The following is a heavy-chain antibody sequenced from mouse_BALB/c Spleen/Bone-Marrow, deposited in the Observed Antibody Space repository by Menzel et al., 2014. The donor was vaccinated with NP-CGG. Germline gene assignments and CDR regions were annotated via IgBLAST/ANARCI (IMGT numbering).Heavy chain of an antibody. D-gene: IGHD2-1*01. CDR1: GYSFPSYY. CDR2: VFSGRGNT. CDR3: ARSGYVGNYPYFDY. Sequence: VQLQQSGPELVKPGASVKISCKASGYSFPSYYIHWVKQRPGQGLEWIGWVFSGRGNTKYNEKFKGKATLTADTSSSTAYMQLSSLTSEDSAVYFCARSGYVGNYPYFDYWGQGTTLTVSS. J-gene: IGHJ2*01. V-gene: IGHV1-66*01.